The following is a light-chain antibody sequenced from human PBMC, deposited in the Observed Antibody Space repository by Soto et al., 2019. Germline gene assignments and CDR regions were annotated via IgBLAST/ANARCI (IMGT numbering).Light chain of an antibody. J-gene: IGKJ1*01. Sequence: EVVMTQSPATLFLSPGERATLSCRASQSVSSNLAWYQQKPGQAPRLLIYGASTRATGIPARFSGSGSGTEFTLTISSLQSEDFAVYYCQQYNNWPPDTFGQGTKVDIK. CDR2: GAS. V-gene: IGKV3-15*01. CDR3: QQYNNWPPDT. CDR1: QSVSSN.